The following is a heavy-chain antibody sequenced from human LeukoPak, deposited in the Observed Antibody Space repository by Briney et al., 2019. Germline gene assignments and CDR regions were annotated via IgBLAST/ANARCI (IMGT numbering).Heavy chain of an antibody. Sequence: SETLSLTCTVSGGSISGYYWSWIRQPPGKGLEWIGYMYYSGSTNYNLSLKSRVTISVDMSQNQFSLKLSSVTAADTAVYYCARSGSGSGSYYNSAYYYYGMDVWGQGTTVTVSS. CDR1: GGSISGYY. D-gene: IGHD3-10*01. CDR2: MYYSGST. V-gene: IGHV4-59*01. J-gene: IGHJ6*02. CDR3: ARSGSGSGSYYNSAYYYYGMDV.